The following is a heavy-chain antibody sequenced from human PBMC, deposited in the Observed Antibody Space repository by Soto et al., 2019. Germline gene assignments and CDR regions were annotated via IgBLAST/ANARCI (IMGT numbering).Heavy chain of an antibody. V-gene: IGHV3-23*01. D-gene: IGHD3-16*02. CDR1: GFTFSSYS. J-gene: IGHJ4*02. CDR2: ISGSGGST. CDR3: AIADYVWGSYRTDY. Sequence: GGSLRLSCAASGFTFSSYSMNWVRQAPGKGLEWVAAISGSGGSTYYADSVKGRFTISRDNSKITLYLQMNSLRAEDTAVYYCAIADYVWGSYRTDYWGQGTLVTVSS.